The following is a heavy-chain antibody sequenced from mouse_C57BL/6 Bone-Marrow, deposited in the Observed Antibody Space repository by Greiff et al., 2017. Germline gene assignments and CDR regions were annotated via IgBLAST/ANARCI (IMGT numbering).Heavy chain of an antibody. D-gene: IGHD2-5*01. Sequence: VQLQQSGAELVRPGASVKLSCKASGYTFTDYYINWVKQRPGQGLEWISRIYPGSGNTYYNEKFKGKATLTAEKSSSTAYMQLSSLTSEDSAVYFCARDPSYYSNSWYFDVWGTGTTVTVSS. CDR1: GYTFTDYY. CDR3: ARDPSYYSNSWYFDV. J-gene: IGHJ1*03. V-gene: IGHV1-76*01. CDR2: IYPGSGNT.